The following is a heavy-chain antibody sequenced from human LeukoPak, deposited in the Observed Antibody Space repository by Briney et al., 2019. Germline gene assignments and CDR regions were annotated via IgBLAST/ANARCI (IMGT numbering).Heavy chain of an antibody. CDR1: GFTFSNYA. Sequence: GGSLRLSCAASGFTFSNYAMHWVRQAPGKGLEWVAVISFDGSNQYYADSVKGRFTISRENSKNTLYLQMNSLKTEDTAVYYCARPMSTVTGPLDYWGQGTLVSVSS. CDR2: ISFDGSNQ. D-gene: IGHD4-17*01. CDR3: ARPMSTVTGPLDY. J-gene: IGHJ4*02. V-gene: IGHV3-30*04.